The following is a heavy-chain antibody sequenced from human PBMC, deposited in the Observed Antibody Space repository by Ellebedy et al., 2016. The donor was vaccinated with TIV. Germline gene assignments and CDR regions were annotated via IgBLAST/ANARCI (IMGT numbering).Heavy chain of an antibody. V-gene: IGHV3-7*01. D-gene: IGHD6-6*01. CDR3: ARDHMGPGRPAALDY. CDR1: GFTFGISW. Sequence: PGGSLRLSCEASGFTFGISWMDWVRKAPGKGLEWVANIKYDGYEKYYVDSVKGRFTISRDNRKNTLYLAMDSLRVEDTGVYYCARDHMGPGRPAALDYWGQGIQVTVSS. CDR2: IKYDGYEK. J-gene: IGHJ4*02.